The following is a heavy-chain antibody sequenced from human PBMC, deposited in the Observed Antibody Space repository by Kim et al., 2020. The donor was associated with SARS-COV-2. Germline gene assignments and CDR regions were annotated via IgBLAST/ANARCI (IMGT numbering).Heavy chain of an antibody. Sequence: GGSLRLSCAASGFTFSSYAMHWVRQAPGKGLEWVAVISYDGSNKYYADSVKGRFTISRDNSKNTLYLQMNSLRAEDTAVYYCARAYGIAAEESPHFDYWGQGTLVTVSS. D-gene: IGHD6-13*01. V-gene: IGHV3-30-3*01. J-gene: IGHJ4*02. CDR3: ARAYGIAAEESPHFDY. CDR1: GFTFSSYA. CDR2: ISYDGSNK.